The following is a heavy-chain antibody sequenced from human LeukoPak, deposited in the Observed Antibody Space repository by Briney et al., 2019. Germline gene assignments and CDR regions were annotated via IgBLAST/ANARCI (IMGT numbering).Heavy chain of an antibody. J-gene: IGHJ4*02. CDR3: ARGIADPYSFDS. D-gene: IGHD6-13*01. CDR2: IYSTGST. CDR1: GGSISNYY. Sequence: SETLSLTCNVSGGSISNYYWSWIRQPAGKGLEWIGRIYSTGSTNYSPSLKSRVTMSVDKSKNQFSLNLSSVTAADTAVYYCARGIADPYSFDSWGQGTLVTVSS. V-gene: IGHV4-4*07.